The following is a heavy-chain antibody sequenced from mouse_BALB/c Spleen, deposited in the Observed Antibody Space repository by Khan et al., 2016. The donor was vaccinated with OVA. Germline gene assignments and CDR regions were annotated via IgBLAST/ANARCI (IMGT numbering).Heavy chain of an antibody. D-gene: IGHD1-1*01. CDR1: GYSITSGYN. Sequence: VQLKESGPGLVKPSQSLSLTCSVTGYSITSGYNWNWIRQFPGNKLEWMGYISYDGSFNYNPSLKNRISITRDTSKNQFFLKLNSVTTEDTVTYYCERDYYDNGYFDYWGQGTTLTVSS. J-gene: IGHJ2*01. CDR3: ERDYYDNGYFDY. V-gene: IGHV3-6*02. CDR2: ISYDGSF.